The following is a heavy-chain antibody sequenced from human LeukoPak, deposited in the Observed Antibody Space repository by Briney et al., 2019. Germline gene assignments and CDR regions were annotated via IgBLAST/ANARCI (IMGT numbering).Heavy chain of an antibody. D-gene: IGHD4-17*01. J-gene: IGHJ4*02. Sequence: PGGSLRLSCAASGFTFSSYAMNWVRQAPGKGLEWVSGISDTGRSTYYADSVKGRFTISRSNSKNTLYLQMSSLRDEDTAVYYCAKVLRGLAYYADYSEWARGTLVTVSS. V-gene: IGHV3-23*01. CDR2: ISDTGRST. CDR3: AKVLRGLAYYADYSE. CDR1: GFTFSSYA.